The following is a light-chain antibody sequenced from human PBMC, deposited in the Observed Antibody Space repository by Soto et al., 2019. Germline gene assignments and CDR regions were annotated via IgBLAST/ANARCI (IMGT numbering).Light chain of an antibody. V-gene: IGKV3-15*01. J-gene: IGKJ4*01. CDR1: QSISSY. CDR3: QQYSQWPLT. CDR2: DAS. Sequence: EIVMTQSPATLSVSPGERATLSCRASQSISSYLAWYQQKPGQAPRLLIYDASTRATGIPASFSGRGSGTEFTLTISSLQSEDFAVYYCQQYSQWPLTFGGGTKVDI.